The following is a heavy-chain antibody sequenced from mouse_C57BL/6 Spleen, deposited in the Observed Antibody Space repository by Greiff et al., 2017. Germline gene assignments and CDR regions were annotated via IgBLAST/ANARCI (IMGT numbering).Heavy chain of an antibody. J-gene: IGHJ1*03. D-gene: IGHD1-1*01. CDR2: IRLKSDNYAT. Sequence: DVKLQESGGGLVQPGGSMKLSCVASGFTFSNYWMNWVRQSPEKGLEWVAQIRLKSDNYATHYAESVKGRLTISRDDSKSSVYLQMNNLRAEDTGIYYCTASYYGEGYFDVWGTGTTVTVSS. CDR1: GFTFSNYW. CDR3: TASYYGEGYFDV. V-gene: IGHV6-3*01.